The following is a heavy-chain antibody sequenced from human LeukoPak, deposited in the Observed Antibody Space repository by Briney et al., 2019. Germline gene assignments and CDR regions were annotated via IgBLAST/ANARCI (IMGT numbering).Heavy chain of an antibody. D-gene: IGHD3-10*01. CDR1: GFTFSSYW. CDR2: IKQDGSEK. V-gene: IGHV3-7*01. J-gene: IGHJ4*02. Sequence: PGGSLRLSCAASGFTFSSYWMSWVRQAPGKGLEWVANIKQDGSEKYYVDSVKGRFTISKDNAKNSLYLQMNSLRAEDTAVYYCARDLDYGSGSPTHPDSELFDYWGQGTLVTVSS. CDR3: ARDLDYGSGSPTHPDSELFDY.